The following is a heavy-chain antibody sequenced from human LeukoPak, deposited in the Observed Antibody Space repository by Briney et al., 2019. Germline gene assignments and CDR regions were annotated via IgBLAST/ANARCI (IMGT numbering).Heavy chain of an antibody. CDR1: GFTFSTYS. J-gene: IGHJ4*02. V-gene: IGHV3-48*02. Sequence: PGGSLRLSCAASGFTFSTYSMNWDRQAPGKGLEWVSYISGSSSTIYYADSVKGRFTVSRDNAKNSLYLQMNSLRDEDTAVYYCARDDKLRYLDGLLLFDYWGQGTLVTVSS. D-gene: IGHD3-9*01. CDR3: ARDDKLRYLDGLLLFDY. CDR2: ISGSSSTI.